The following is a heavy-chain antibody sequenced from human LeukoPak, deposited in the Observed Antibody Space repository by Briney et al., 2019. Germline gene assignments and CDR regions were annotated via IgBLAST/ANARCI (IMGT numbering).Heavy chain of an antibody. CDR2: IYYSGST. Sequence: SETLSLTCTVSGGSISSSSCYWGWIRQPPGKGLEWIGSIYYSGSTYYNPSLKSRVTISVDTSKNQFSLKLSSVTAADTAVYYCVREQLAPIYWFDPWGQGTLVTVSS. CDR1: GGSISSSSCY. CDR3: VREQLAPIYWFDP. V-gene: IGHV4-39*01. D-gene: IGHD6-13*01. J-gene: IGHJ5*02.